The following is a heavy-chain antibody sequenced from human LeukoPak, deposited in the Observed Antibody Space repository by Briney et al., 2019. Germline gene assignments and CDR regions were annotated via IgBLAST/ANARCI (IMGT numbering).Heavy chain of an antibody. J-gene: IGHJ6*03. Sequence: PSETLSLTCTVSGGSISSYYWSWIRQPPGKGLEWIGYIYYSGSTNYNPSLKSRVTISVDTSKNQFSLKLSPVTAADTAVYYCARSEGVSYYYMDVWGKGTTVTVSS. CDR3: ARSEGVSYYYMDV. D-gene: IGHD2-8*01. CDR2: IYYSGST. CDR1: GGSISSYY. V-gene: IGHV4-59*01.